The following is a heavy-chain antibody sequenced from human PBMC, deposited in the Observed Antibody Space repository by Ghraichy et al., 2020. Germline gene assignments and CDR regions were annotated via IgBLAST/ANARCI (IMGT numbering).Heavy chain of an antibody. CDR2: FDPEDGET. J-gene: IGHJ5*02. CDR1: GYTLTELS. CDR3: ATVWSIAVAAIDYNWFDP. Sequence: ASVKVSCKVSGYTLTELSMHWVRQAPGKGLEWMGGFDPEDGETIYAQKFQGRVTMTEDTSTDTAYMELSSLRSEDTAVYYCATVWSIAVAAIDYNWFDPWGQGTLVTVSS. D-gene: IGHD6-19*01. V-gene: IGHV1-24*01.